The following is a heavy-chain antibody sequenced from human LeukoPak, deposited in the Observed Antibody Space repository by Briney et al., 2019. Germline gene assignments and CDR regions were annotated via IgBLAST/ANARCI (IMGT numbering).Heavy chain of an antibody. CDR3: ASANWNLSYAFDI. J-gene: IGHJ3*02. V-gene: IGHV3-21*01. CDR2: ISSSSSYI. Sequence: GGSLRLSCAASGFTFSSYSMNWVRQAPGKGLEWVSSISSSSSYIYYTDSVKGRFTISRDNAKNSLYLQMNSLRAEDTAVYYCASANWNLSYAFDIWGQGTMVTVSS. CDR1: GFTFSSYS. D-gene: IGHD1-7*01.